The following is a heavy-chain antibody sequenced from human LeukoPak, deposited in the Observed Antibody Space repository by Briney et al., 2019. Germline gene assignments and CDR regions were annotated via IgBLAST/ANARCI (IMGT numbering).Heavy chain of an antibody. CDR1: GGSISSGGYS. CDR2: IYHSGST. J-gene: IGHJ4*02. D-gene: IGHD3-22*01. Sequence: SETLSLTCAVSGGSISSGGYSWSWIRQPPGKGLEWIGYIYHSGSTYYNPSLKSRVTISVDTSKNQFSLKLSSVTAADTAVYYCASWANYYDSSGFDYWGQGTLVTVSS. V-gene: IGHV4-30-2*05. CDR3: ASWANYYDSSGFDY.